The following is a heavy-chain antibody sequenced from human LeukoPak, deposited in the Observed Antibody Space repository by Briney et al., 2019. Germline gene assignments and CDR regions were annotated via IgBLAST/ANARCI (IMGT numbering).Heavy chain of an antibody. D-gene: IGHD3-10*01. Sequence: ASVKVSCKASGYRLTSYAMNWVRQAPGQGLEWMGWINTKTGNSTYAQGFTGRFVFSLDTSVSTAYLQISSLKAEDTAVYYCARGRGGSSRYQYYYMDVWGTGTTVIVSS. J-gene: IGHJ6*03. CDR3: ARGRGGSSRYQYYYMDV. CDR2: INTKTGNS. CDR1: GYRLTSYA. V-gene: IGHV7-4-1*02.